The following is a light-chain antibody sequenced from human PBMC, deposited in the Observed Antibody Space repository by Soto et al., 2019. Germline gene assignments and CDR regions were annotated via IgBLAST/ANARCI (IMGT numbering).Light chain of an antibody. CDR3: QHYNSYSEA. V-gene: IGKV1-5*03. J-gene: IGKJ1*01. Sequence: DIQMPQSHSTLSGSVGDRVTITWRASQTISRWFAWYQQKPRKAPKLLIYKASTLKSGVPSRFSGSGSGTEFTLTISSLQPDDFATYYCQHYNSYSEAFGQGTKVDIK. CDR1: QTISRW. CDR2: KAS.